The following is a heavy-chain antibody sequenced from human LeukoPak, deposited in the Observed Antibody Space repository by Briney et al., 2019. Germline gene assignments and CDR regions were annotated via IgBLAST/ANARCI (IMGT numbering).Heavy chain of an antibody. J-gene: IGHJ3*02. V-gene: IGHV3-23*01. Sequence: GGSLRLSCETSGLTFNNYAMHWVRQSSGKGLEWVSGIGNCGGGTYYADSVKGRFTISRDTSEDTVYLQMDSLRAEDTAIYYCAKIHQNRVVVGAKGAFDIWGQGTVVTVSS. D-gene: IGHD2-15*01. CDR3: AKIHQNRVVVGAKGAFDI. CDR2: IGNCGGGT. CDR1: GLTFNNYA.